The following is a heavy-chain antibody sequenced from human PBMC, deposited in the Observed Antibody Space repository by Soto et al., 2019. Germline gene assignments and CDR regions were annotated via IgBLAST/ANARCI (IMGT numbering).Heavy chain of an antibody. D-gene: IGHD6-19*01. CDR1: GYTLAELS. Sequence: GASVKVSCKVSGYTLAELSMHWVRQAPGKGLEWMGGFDPEDGETIYAQKFQGRVTMTEDTSTDTAYMELSSLRSEDTAVYYCATPLLNSSGWYGVAFDYWGQGTLVTVSS. CDR2: FDPEDGET. CDR3: ATPLLNSSGWYGVAFDY. V-gene: IGHV1-24*01. J-gene: IGHJ4*02.